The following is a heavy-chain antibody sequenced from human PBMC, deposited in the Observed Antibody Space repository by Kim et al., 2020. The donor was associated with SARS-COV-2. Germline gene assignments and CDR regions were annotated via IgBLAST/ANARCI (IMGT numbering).Heavy chain of an antibody. V-gene: IGHV3-23*01. Sequence: GGSLRLSCAASGFTFSSYAMSWVRQAPGKGLEWVSAISGSGGSTSYADSVKGRFTISRDNSKNTLYLQMNSLRAEDTAVYYCAKVGGAQSGYTPQGDYYYYGMDVWGQGTTVTVSS. J-gene: IGHJ6*02. CDR3: AKVGGAQSGYTPQGDYYYYGMDV. CDR1: GFTFSSYA. D-gene: IGHD3-16*01. CDR2: ISGSGGST.